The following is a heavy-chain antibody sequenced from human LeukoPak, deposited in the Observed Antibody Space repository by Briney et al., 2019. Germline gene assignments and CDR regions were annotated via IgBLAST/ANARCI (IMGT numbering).Heavy chain of an antibody. CDR1: GGSISSYY. CDR2: IYYSGST. Sequence: PSETLSLTCTVSGGSISSYYWSWIRQPPGKGLEWIGYIYYSGSTNYNPSLKSRVTISVDTSKNQFSLKLSSVTAADTAVYYCARDHYDYGRYLELWGRGTLVSVSS. CDR3: ARDHYDYGRYLEL. D-gene: IGHD3-16*01. V-gene: IGHV4-59*01. J-gene: IGHJ2*01.